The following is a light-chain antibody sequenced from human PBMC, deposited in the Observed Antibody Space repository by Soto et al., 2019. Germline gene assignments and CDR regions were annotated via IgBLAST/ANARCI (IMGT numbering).Light chain of an antibody. CDR2: LGS. J-gene: IGKJ1*01. CDR3: MQALQTPWT. V-gene: IGKV2-28*01. Sequence: DIVMTQSPLSLPVTPGEPASISCRSSQSLLHSSGYNHLDWYLQKPGQSPQLLIYLGSNRASGVPDRFSGSESGTDFTLKISRVEAEDVGVYYCMQALQTPWTFGQGTKVEIK. CDR1: QSLLHSSGYNH.